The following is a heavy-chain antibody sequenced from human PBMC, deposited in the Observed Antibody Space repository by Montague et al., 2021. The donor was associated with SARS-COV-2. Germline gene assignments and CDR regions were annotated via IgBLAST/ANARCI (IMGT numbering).Heavy chain of an antibody. Sequence: SETLSLTCAVYGGSFSGHYWGWIRQPPGKGLEWIGSIYYSGSTYYNPSLKSRVTISVDTSKNQFSLKLSSVTAADTAVYYCARIKYYYDSSGYRSDRTLDYWGQGTLVTVSS. CDR1: GGSFSGHY. CDR2: IYYSGST. D-gene: IGHD3-22*01. V-gene: IGHV4-39*01. J-gene: IGHJ4*02. CDR3: ARIKYYYDSSGYRSDRTLDY.